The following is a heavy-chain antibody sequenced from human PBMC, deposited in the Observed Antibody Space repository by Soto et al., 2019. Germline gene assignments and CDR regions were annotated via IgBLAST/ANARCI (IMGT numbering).Heavy chain of an antibody. D-gene: IGHD4-17*01. J-gene: IGHJ4*02. CDR1: GFTVSSYA. V-gene: IGHV3-23*01. CDR2: ISGSGGST. CDR3: AQLNLTVTTSSFDY. Sequence: GGSLRLSCAASGFTVSSYAMSWVRQAPGKGLEWVSDISGSGGSTYYADSVQGRFTISRDNSKNTLYLQMNRLRAENTAVYYCAQLNLTVTTSSFDYWGQGTLVTVSS.